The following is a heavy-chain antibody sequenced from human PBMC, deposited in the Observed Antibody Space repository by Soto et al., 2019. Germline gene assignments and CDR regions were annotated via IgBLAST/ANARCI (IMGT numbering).Heavy chain of an antibody. J-gene: IGHJ4*02. Sequence: GWSLRLSCAASGFIFDRYDMHWVRHITGKGLEWVSAIGAGGQTYYLGSVKGRFTISRENAEHSVSLQMNSLRAGDTAVYYCARRYCPSGNCPGIGYDYWGPGTLVTVSS. CDR3: ARRYCPSGNCPGIGYDY. CDR2: IGAGGQT. CDR1: GFIFDRYD. D-gene: IGHD2-8*01. V-gene: IGHV3-13*01.